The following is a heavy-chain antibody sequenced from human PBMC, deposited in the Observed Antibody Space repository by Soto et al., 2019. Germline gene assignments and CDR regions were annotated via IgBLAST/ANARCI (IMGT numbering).Heavy chain of an antibody. D-gene: IGHD2-2*01. J-gene: IGHJ4*02. CDR3: AREASVLIPAAQPSRFDS. CDR2: ISPYSDYT. Sequence: ASVKVSCKGFGYSFMKYGINWVRQAPGQGLEWVGWISPYSDYTHSAQKFHGRLTLTTDTAASTAYMELRILRSADTALYYCAREASVLIPAAQPSRFDSWGQGTLVTVSS. CDR1: GYSFMKYG. V-gene: IGHV1-18*01.